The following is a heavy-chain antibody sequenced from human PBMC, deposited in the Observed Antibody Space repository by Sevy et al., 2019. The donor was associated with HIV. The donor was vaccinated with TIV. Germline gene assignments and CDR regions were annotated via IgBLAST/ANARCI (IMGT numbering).Heavy chain of an antibody. D-gene: IGHD2-8*01. Sequence: GGSLRLSCTAAGFTFSSYDMNWVRQAPGKGLEWVSKISSSGSSIYYADSVKGRFTISRDNAKNSLNLQMNSLRAEDTAVYYCTRNGGAFDNGFDPWGQGTLVTVSS. J-gene: IGHJ5*02. CDR3: TRNGGAFDNGFDP. CDR2: ISSSGSSI. CDR1: GFTFSSYD. V-gene: IGHV3-48*03.